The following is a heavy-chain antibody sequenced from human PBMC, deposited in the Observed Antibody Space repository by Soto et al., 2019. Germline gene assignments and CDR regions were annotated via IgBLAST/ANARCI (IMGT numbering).Heavy chain of an antibody. CDR1: GFPFSFYG. J-gene: IGHJ3*02. CDR2: IVSDGSAI. D-gene: IGHD3-3*02. CDR3: ARDDAFDNENGFDM. Sequence: LRRSCAVSGFPFSFYGFHWVRQSPGKGLEWLGVIVSDGSAIYHADSLEGRFFISRDNSKDILYLQMNSLRVEDTAVYYCARDDAFDNENGFDMWGQGTMVTVSS. V-gene: IGHV3-33*01.